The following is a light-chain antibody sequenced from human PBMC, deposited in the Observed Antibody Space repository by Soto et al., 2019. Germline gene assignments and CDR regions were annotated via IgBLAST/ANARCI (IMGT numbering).Light chain of an antibody. Sequence: EIVLTQSPDTLSVSPGARATLFCRASQSVSTNLAWYQQNPGQAPRLLIYGASTRATGVPARFSGSGSGTEFSLTISSLKSEDFVIYYCQQYHNWPVTFGPGTKLDF. V-gene: IGKV3-15*01. CDR3: QQYHNWPVT. CDR1: QSVSTN. J-gene: IGKJ3*01. CDR2: GAS.